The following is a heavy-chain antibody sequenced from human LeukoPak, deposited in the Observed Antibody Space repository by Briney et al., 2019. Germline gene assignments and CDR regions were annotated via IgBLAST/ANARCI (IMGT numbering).Heavy chain of an antibody. J-gene: IGHJ5*02. D-gene: IGHD6-13*01. V-gene: IGHV4-31*03. CDR1: GGSISSGGYY. CDR3: ARDSALNLAAAGTWWFDP. Sequence: SQTLSLTCTVSGGSISSGGYYWSWIRQHPGKGLEWIGYIYYSGSTYYNPSLKSRVTISVDTSKNQFSLKLSSVTAADTAVYYCARDSALNLAAAGTWWFDPWGQGTLVTVSS. CDR2: IYYSGST.